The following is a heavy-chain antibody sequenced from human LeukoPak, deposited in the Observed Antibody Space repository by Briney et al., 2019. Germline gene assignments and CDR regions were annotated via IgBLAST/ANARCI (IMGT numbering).Heavy chain of an antibody. V-gene: IGHV3-7*04. J-gene: IGHJ4*02. Sequence: GGSLRLSYAASGFTFSSYWMSWVRQAPGKGLEWVANIKQDGSEKYYVDSVKGRFTISRDNAKNSLYLQMNSLRAEDTAIYYCTRVGYIDEGIDYWGQGTLVTVSS. CDR1: GFTFSSYW. CDR3: TRVGYIDEGIDY. CDR2: IKQDGSEK. D-gene: IGHD5-24*01.